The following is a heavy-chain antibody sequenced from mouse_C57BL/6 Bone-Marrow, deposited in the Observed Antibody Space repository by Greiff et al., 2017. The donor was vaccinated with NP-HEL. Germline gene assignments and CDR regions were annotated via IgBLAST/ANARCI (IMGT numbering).Heavy chain of an antibody. D-gene: IGHD1-1*01. Sequence: VQLQQSGPGLVQPSQSLSITCTVSGFSLTSYGVHWVRQSPGKGLEWLGVIWSGGSTDYNAAFISRLSISKDNSKSQVFSKMNSLQADDTAIYYCARNPGPYYGSSYGFAYWGQGTLVTVSA. V-gene: IGHV2-2*01. CDR2: IWSGGST. CDR1: GFSLTSYG. J-gene: IGHJ3*01. CDR3: ARNPGPYYGSSYGFAY.